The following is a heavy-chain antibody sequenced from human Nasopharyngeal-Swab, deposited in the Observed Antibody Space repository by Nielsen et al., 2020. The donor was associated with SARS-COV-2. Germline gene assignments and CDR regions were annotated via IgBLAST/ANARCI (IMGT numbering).Heavy chain of an antibody. V-gene: IGHV3-21*01. CDR2: ISSSSSYI. Sequence: GESLKISCAASEFTFSSYSMNWVRQAPGKGLEWVSSISSSSSYIYYADSVKGRFTISRDNAKNSLYLQMNSLRAEDTAVYYCARDDLPSIAAAGVDAFDIWGQGTMVTVSS. D-gene: IGHD6-13*01. J-gene: IGHJ3*02. CDR3: ARDDLPSIAAAGVDAFDI. CDR1: EFTFSSYS.